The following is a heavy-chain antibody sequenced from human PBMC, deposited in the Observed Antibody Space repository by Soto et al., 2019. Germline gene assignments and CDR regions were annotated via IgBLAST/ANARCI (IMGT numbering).Heavy chain of an antibody. V-gene: IGHV1-58*01. CDR3: AAGRVVPAVYGMDV. J-gene: IGHJ6*02. CDR1: GFTFTSSA. Sequence: ASVKVSCKASGFTFTSSAVQWVRQARGQRLEWIGWIVVGSDNTNYAQKFQERVTITRDMSTSTAYMELSSLRSEDTAVYYCAAGRVVPAVYGMDVWGQGTTVTVSS. D-gene: IGHD2-2*01. CDR2: IVVGSDNT.